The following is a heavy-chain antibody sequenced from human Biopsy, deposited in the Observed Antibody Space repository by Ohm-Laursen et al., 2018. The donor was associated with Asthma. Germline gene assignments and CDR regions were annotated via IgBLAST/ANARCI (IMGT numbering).Heavy chain of an antibody. CDR3: ASRGGDFWSGHYMDY. CDR1: GFSFGSFG. J-gene: IGHJ4*02. Sequence: SLRLSCAASGFSFGSFGMHWVRQVPGKGPEWVALISFDGRYEYYADSVKGRFTISRDNPMKRLYLQMSSLTAEDTAVYYCASRGGDFWSGHYMDYWGQGTLVTVSS. D-gene: IGHD3-3*01. V-gene: IGHV3-30*03. CDR2: ISFDGRYE.